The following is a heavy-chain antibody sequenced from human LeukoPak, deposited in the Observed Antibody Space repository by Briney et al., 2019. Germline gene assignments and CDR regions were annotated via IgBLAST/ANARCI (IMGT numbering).Heavy chain of an antibody. Sequence: PGRSLRLSCVASGFIFSHYGMHWVRQAPGKGLEWGAVIWSDGSNRFYAGSVKGRFTISRDNSQNTVFLQMNSLRAEDTAMYYCARDAQRGFDYSNSLKYWGHGILVTVSS. J-gene: IGHJ4*01. CDR1: GFIFSHYG. D-gene: IGHD4-11*01. V-gene: IGHV3-33*01. CDR2: IWSDGSNR. CDR3: ARDAQRGFDYSNSLKY.